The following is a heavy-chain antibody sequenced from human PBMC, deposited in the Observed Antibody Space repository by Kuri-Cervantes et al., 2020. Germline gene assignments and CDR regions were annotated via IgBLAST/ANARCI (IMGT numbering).Heavy chain of an antibody. D-gene: IGHD6-19*01. Sequence: SETLSLTCAVSGYSISSGYYWGWIRQPPGKGLEWIGSIYHSGSTYYNPSLKSRVTISLDTSKNQFSVRLSSVTAEDTAVYYCAKDLGVAVAYFDYWGQGTLVTVSS. CDR1: GYSISSGYY. V-gene: IGHV4-38-2*02. J-gene: IGHJ4*02. CDR2: IYHSGST. CDR3: AKDLGVAVAYFDY.